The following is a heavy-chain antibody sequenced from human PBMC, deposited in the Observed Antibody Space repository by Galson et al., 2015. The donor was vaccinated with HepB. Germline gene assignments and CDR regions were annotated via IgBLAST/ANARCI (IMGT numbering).Heavy chain of an antibody. J-gene: IGHJ5*02. CDR2: INHSGST. Sequence: ETLSLTCAVYGRSFSGYYWSWIRQPPGKGLEWIGEINHSGSTNYNPSLKSRVTISVDTSKNQFSLKLSSVTAADTAVYYCASCYAGWFDPWGQGTLVTVSS. D-gene: IGHD2-15*01. V-gene: IGHV4-34*01. CDR3: ASCYAGWFDP. CDR1: GRSFSGYY.